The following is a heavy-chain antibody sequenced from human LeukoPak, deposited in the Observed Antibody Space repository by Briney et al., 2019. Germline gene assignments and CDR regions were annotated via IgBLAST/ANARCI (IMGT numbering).Heavy chain of an antibody. V-gene: IGHV3-48*01. CDR1: GFTFSNFW. CDR2: ISSSSNIM. CDR3: ARGAQWPY. D-gene: IGHD6-19*01. J-gene: IGHJ4*02. Sequence: GGSLRLSCTASGFTFSNFWMGWVRQAPGKGLEWVSYISSSSNIMNYADSVKGRFTTSRDNAKNSLYLQMNSLRAEDTAVYYCARGAQWPYWGQGTLVTVSS.